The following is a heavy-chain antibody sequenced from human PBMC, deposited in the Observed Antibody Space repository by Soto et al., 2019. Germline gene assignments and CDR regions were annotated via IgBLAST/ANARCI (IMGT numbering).Heavy chain of an antibody. CDR1: GGSISSSSYY. Sequence: QLQLQESGPGLVKPSETLSLTCTVSGGSISSSSYYWGWIRQPPGKGLEWIGSIYYSGSTYYNPSLKSRVTISVDTSKNQFSLKLSSVTAADTAVYYCARQGMATISPWYFDLGGRGTLVTVSS. D-gene: IGHD5-12*01. V-gene: IGHV4-39*01. CDR3: ARQGMATISPWYFDL. CDR2: IYYSGST. J-gene: IGHJ2*01.